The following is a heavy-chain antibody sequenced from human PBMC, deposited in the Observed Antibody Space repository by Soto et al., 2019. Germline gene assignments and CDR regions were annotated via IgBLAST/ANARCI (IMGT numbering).Heavy chain of an antibody. J-gene: IGHJ4*02. CDR1: GFTFSGYY. V-gene: IGHV3-30-3*01. D-gene: IGHD6-13*01. Sequence: GGSLRLSCAASGFTFSGYYMHWVRQAPGKGLEWVAVISYDGSNKYYADSVKGRFTISRDNSKNTLYLQMNSLRAEDTAVYYCARALAAAGTTIDYWGQGTLVTVSS. CDR2: ISYDGSNK. CDR3: ARALAAAGTTIDY.